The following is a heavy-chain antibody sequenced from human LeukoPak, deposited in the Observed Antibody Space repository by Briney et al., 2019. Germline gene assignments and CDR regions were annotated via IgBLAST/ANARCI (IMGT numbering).Heavy chain of an antibody. CDR2: ISYDGSNK. CDR3: ARRGIVVVVAEERNWFDP. D-gene: IGHD2-15*01. V-gene: IGHV3-30-3*01. CDR1: GFTFSSYA. Sequence: GRSLRLSCAASGFTFSSYAMHWVRQAPGKGLEWVAVISYDGSNKYHADSVKGRFTISRDNSKNTLYLQMNSLRAEDTAVYYCARRGIVVVVAEERNWFDPWGQGTLVTVSS. J-gene: IGHJ5*02.